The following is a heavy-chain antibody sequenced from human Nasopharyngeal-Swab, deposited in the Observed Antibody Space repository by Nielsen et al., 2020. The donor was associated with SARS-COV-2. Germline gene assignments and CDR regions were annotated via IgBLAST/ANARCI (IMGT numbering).Heavy chain of an antibody. Sequence: ASVKVSCKASGYTFTDYYMHGGRQAPGQGLEWMVRLHPNSGDKKYAQKFQGRVTVTRDKSINTASMELSSLRSDDTAMYYCARDDGAVPGITGSGPPGGYWGQGTLVTVSS. CDR1: GYTFTDYY. V-gene: IGHV1-2*06. CDR3: ARDDGAVPGITGSGPPGGY. CDR2: LHPNSGDK. D-gene: IGHD6-13*01. J-gene: IGHJ4*02.